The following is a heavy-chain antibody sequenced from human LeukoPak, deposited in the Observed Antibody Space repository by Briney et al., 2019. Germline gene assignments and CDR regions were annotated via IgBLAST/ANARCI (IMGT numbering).Heavy chain of an antibody. CDR1: GFTFSSYD. D-gene: IGHD2-15*01. Sequence: GGSLRLSCAASGFTFSSYDTHWVRQATGKGLEWVSAIGTAGDPYYPGSVRGRFTISRENAKNSLYLQMNSLRAGDTAVYYCARGVGNCRGGSCPAGYFDNWGQGTLVTVSS. V-gene: IGHV3-13*05. CDR2: IGTAGDP. CDR3: ARGVGNCRGGSCPAGYFDN. J-gene: IGHJ4*02.